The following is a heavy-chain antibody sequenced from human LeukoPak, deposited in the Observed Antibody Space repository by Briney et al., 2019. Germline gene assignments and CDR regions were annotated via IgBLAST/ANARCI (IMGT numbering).Heavy chain of an antibody. CDR3: ARELWTAAARTLAFDY. J-gene: IGHJ4*02. V-gene: IGHV4-38-2*02. Sequence: NTWETLSLTCTVSGYSISSGYYWGWIRQPPGKGLEWIGSIYHSGSTNYNPSLKSRVTISLDTSKNQLSLKLSSVTAADTAVYYCARELWTAAARTLAFDYWGQGTLVTVSS. D-gene: IGHD6-13*01. CDR2: IYHSGST. CDR1: GYSISSGYY.